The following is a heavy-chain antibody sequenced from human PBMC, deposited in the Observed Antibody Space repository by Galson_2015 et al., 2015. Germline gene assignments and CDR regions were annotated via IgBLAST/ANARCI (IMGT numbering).Heavy chain of an antibody. CDR1: GGSISSYY. Sequence: ETLSLTCTVSGGSISSYYWRWIRQPPGKGLEWIGYIYYSGSTNYNPSLKSRVTISVDTSKNQFSLKLSSVTAADTAVYYCARGGSGSYYPPSYYYYYMDGWGKGTTVTVSS. V-gene: IGHV4-59*01. CDR3: ARGGSGSYYPPSYYYYYMDG. CDR2: IYYSGST. J-gene: IGHJ6*03. D-gene: IGHD3-10*01.